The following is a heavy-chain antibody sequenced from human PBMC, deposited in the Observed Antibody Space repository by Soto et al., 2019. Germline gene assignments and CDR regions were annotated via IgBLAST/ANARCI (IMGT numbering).Heavy chain of an antibody. CDR1: GGSISIYY. CDR3: ARDGLGNDASDV. Sequence: SETLSLTCTVFGGSISIYYWHWVRQPPGKGLEWIGNIHYSGSTNYNPSLKSRVTISADTSKNHFSLKLNSVTTADTAVYYCARDGLGNDASDVWGQGTMVTVS. D-gene: IGHD3-9*01. V-gene: IGHV4-59*01. J-gene: IGHJ3*01. CDR2: IHYSGST.